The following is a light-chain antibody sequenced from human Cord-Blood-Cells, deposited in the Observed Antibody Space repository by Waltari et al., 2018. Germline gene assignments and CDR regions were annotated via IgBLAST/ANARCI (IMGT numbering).Light chain of an antibody. Sequence: SYELTQPPSVSVSLGQMARITCSGEALPKKYAYWYQQKPGQFPVLVIYKDSGRPSGIPERFSGSSSETIVTLTISGVQSEDDADYYCLSADSSGTWVFGGGTKLTVL. V-gene: IGLV3-16*01. CDR2: KDS. J-gene: IGLJ3*02. CDR3: LSADSSGTWV. CDR1: ALPKKY.